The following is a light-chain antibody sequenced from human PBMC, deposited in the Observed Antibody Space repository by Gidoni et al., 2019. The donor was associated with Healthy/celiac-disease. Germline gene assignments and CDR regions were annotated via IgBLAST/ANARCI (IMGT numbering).Light chain of an antibody. CDR1: PSVLSSSNNKNY. CDR3: QQYYSTPPRT. V-gene: IGKV4-1*01. J-gene: IGKJ1*01. CDR2: WAS. Sequence: DIVMTQSPDSLAVSRGERATINCKSSPSVLSSSNNKNYLAWYQQKPGQPPKLLIYWASTRESGVPDRFSGSGSGTDFTLTISSLQAEDVAVYYCQQYYSTPPRTFGQGTKVEIK.